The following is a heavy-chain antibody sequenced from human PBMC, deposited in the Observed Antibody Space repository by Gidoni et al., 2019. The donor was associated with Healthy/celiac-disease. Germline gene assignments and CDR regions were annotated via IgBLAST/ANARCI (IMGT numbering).Heavy chain of an antibody. D-gene: IGHD3-22*01. J-gene: IGHJ3*02. CDR1: GFTFSSYD. CDR3: AREKLTYYYDSSGYYYVGAFDI. V-gene: IGHV3-13*01. Sequence: EVQLVESGGGLVQPGGSRRLSCAASGFTFSSYDMHWVRQATGKGTEWVSAIGPAGDTFYPGSVKGRFTISRENAKTSLYLQMNSLRAEDTAVYYCAREKLTYYYDSSGYYYVGAFDIWGQGTMVTVSS. CDR2: IGPAGDT.